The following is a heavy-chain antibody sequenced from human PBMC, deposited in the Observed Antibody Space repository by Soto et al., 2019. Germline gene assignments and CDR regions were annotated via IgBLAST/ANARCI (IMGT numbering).Heavy chain of an antibody. V-gene: IGHV3-23*01. CDR1: GFTFSSYA. CDR3: AKDSLKSSYYYYGMAV. CDR2: ISGSGGST. J-gene: IGHJ6*02. Sequence: GGSLRLSCAASGFTFSSYAMSWVRQAPGKGLEWVSAISGSGGSTYYADSVKGRFTISRDNSKNTLYLQMNSLRAEDTAVYYCAKDSLKSSYYYYGMAVWGLGPTVTVSS. D-gene: IGHD3-10*01.